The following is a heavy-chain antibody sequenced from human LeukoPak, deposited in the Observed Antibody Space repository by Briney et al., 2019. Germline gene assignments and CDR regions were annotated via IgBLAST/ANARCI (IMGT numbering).Heavy chain of an antibody. CDR2: IYYSGST. V-gene: IGHV4-38-2*02. Sequence: SETLSLTCTVSGYSISSGYCWGWIRQPPGKGLEWIGSIYYSGSTYYNPSLKSRVTISVDTSKNQFSLKLSSVTAADTAVYYCARKGYCSGGSCQLLIHVWGKGTTVTISS. CDR1: GYSISSGYC. D-gene: IGHD2-15*01. CDR3: ARKGYCSGGSCQLLIHV. J-gene: IGHJ6*04.